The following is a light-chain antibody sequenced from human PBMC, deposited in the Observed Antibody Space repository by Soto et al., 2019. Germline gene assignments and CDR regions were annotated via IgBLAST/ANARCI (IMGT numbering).Light chain of an antibody. CDR2: KAS. J-gene: IGKJ1*01. V-gene: IGKV1-5*03. CDR1: QTIYSW. Sequence: DIQMTQSPSTLSASVGDRVTLTCRASQTIYSWLAWYQQKPGKAPNLLIYKASNLESGVPSRFSGSGSGTEFTLTISSLQPDDFATYYCQQYHSSPPWTFGQGTKVEIK. CDR3: QQYHSSPPWT.